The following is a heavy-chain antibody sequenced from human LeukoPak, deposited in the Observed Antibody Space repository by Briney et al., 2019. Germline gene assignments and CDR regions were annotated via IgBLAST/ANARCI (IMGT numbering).Heavy chain of an antibody. CDR3: AVMYSSSWYWFGP. Sequence: SATLSLTCTVSGASISSDYCNWIRQPPGKGLEWVGYIYYSGSTNYNPSLKSRVTISVDTPKNQFSLKLGSVTAADTAVYYCAVMYSSSWYWFGPWGEGTLVTVSS. CDR2: IYYSGST. CDR1: GASISSDY. D-gene: IGHD6-13*01. J-gene: IGHJ5*02. V-gene: IGHV4-59*08.